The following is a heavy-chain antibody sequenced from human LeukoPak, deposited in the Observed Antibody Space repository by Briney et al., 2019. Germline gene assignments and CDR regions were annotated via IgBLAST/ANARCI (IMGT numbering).Heavy chain of an antibody. Sequence: SETLSLTCTVSGGSISSNFWSWIRQPPGKGLEWIGYIYFSGSTNYNPSLKSRVTISVDTSKNQFSLKLSSVTAADTAVYYCARALWGRAFDIWGQGTMVTVSS. J-gene: IGHJ3*02. V-gene: IGHV4-59*08. CDR2: IYFSGST. D-gene: IGHD3-10*01. CDR3: ARALWGRAFDI. CDR1: GGSISSNF.